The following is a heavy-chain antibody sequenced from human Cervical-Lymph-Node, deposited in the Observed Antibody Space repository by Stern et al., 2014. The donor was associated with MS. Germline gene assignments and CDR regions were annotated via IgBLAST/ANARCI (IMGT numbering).Heavy chain of an antibody. J-gene: IGHJ4*02. V-gene: IGHV1-46*01. CDR2: INPSGGNT. Sequence: QDQLVQSGAEVKKPGASVKVSCKASGYTFTNYYMHWMRQAPGQGLEWMGLINPSGGNTAYAQKVPDSVPMTVATSTSTIYMEFNSLISEDTALYYCAISGLMAPYGDYWGQGTLVTVSS. CDR3: AISGLMAPYGDY. CDR1: GYTFTNYY. D-gene: IGHD2-8*01.